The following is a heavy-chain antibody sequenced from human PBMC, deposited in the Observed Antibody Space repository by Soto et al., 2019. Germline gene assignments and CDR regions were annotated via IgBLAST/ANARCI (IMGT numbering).Heavy chain of an antibody. CDR3: ARGPYCSGGSCYSYYYYYMDV. Sequence: GGSLRLSCAASGFTFSSYWMSWVRQAPGKGLEWVANIKQDGSEKYYVDSVKGRFTISRDNAKNSLYLQMNSLRAEDTAVYYCARGPYCSGGSCYSYYYYYMDVWGKGTTVTVSS. CDR2: IKQDGSEK. J-gene: IGHJ6*03. V-gene: IGHV3-7*01. CDR1: GFTFSSYW. D-gene: IGHD2-15*01.